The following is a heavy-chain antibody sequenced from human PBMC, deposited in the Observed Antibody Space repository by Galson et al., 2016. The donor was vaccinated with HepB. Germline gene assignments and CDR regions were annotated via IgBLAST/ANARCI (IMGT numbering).Heavy chain of an antibody. V-gene: IGHV3-9*01. CDR2: ISWNSGSI. J-gene: IGHJ3*02. CDR3: AKDAGADYYDSSGYRRNAFGI. Sequence: SLRLSCAASGFTLDHYAMHWVRQAPGKGLEWVSGISWNSGSIGYADSVKGRFTISRDNAKNSLSLQMNSLGAGDTALYYCAKDAGADYYDSSGYRRNAFGIWGQVTMVTV. D-gene: IGHD3-22*01. CDR1: GFTLDHYA.